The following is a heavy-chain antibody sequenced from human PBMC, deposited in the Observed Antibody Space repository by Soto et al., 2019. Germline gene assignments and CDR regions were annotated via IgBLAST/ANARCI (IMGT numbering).Heavy chain of an antibody. CDR1: GFTFSSYW. CDR3: GRDGGECLRGLASYYYYRAV. J-gene: IGHJ6*03. CDR2: IKQDGSEK. V-gene: IGHV3-7*01. D-gene: IGHD3-16*01. Sequence: GGSLRLSCAASGFTFSSYWMSWVRQAPGKGLEWVANIKQDGSEKYYVDSVKGRFTISRDNAKNSLYLQMNSLRAEDTAVYYCGRDGGECLRGLASYYYYRAVGGKGTTFTAPS.